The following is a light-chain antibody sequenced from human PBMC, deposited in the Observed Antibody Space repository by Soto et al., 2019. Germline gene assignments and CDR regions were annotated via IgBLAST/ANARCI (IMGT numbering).Light chain of an antibody. Sequence: QSVLTQPASVSGSPGQSITISCTGTSSDVGAYDYVSWYQQHPGKAPKLIFYDVSNRPSGFSNRFSASKSGNTASLTISGLQAEDEAEYYCSSYTGSNTLYVFGAGTKVTVL. CDR3: SSYTGSNTLYV. J-gene: IGLJ1*01. V-gene: IGLV2-14*01. CDR1: SSDVGAYDY. CDR2: DVS.